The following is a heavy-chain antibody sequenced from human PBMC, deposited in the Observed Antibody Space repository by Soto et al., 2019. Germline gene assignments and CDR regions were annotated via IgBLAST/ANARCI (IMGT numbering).Heavy chain of an antibody. CDR2: ISWNSGSI. J-gene: IGHJ4*02. CDR3: AKDMGSSGWYCDY. V-gene: IGHV3-9*01. Sequence: EVQLVESGGGLVQPGRSLRLSCAASGFTFDDYAMHWVRQAPGKGLEWVSGISWNSGSIGYADSVKGRFTISRDNAKNSLYLQMNSLRAEDTALYYCAKDMGSSGWYCDYWGQGTLVTVSS. CDR1: GFTFDDYA. D-gene: IGHD6-19*01.